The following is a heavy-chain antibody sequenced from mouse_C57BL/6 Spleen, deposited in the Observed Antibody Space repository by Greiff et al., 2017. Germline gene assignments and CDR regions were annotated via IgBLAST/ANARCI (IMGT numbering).Heavy chain of an antibody. D-gene: IGHD3-3*01. J-gene: IGHJ1*03. V-gene: IGHV1-82*01. CDR2: IYPGDGDT. Sequence: VQLQESGPELVKPGASVKISCKASGYAFSSSWMNWVKQRPGTGLEWIGRIYPGDGDTNYNGKFKGKATLTADKSSSTAYMQLSSLTSEDSAVYFCAIGFDDWGTGTTVTVSS. CDR1: GYAFSSSW. CDR3: AIGFDD.